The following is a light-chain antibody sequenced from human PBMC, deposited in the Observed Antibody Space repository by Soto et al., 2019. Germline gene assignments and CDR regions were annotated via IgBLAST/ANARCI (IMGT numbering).Light chain of an antibody. J-gene: IGKJ1*01. CDR1: QSVGAR. CDR3: QQFASSPRT. CDR2: TTS. V-gene: IGKV3-15*01. Sequence: EVVMTQSPATLSVSPGERATLSCRASQSVGARLAWYQQKPGQPPRLLMYTTSIRASGVPPRFSGSGSGTEFTLTISSLQSEDFAVYYCQQFASSPRTFGRGTTVEIK.